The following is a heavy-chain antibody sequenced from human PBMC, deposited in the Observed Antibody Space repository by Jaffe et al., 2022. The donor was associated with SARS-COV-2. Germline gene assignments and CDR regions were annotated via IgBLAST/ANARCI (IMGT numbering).Heavy chain of an antibody. V-gene: IGHV3-30*18. CDR2: ISYDGSNK. Sequence: QVQLVESGGGVVQPGRSLRLSCAASGFTFSSYGMHWVRQAPGKGLEWVAVISYDGSNKYYADSVKGRFTISRDNSKNTLYLQMNSLRAEDTAVYYCAKDRSSTVTSGYFDYWGQGTLVTVSS. J-gene: IGHJ4*02. D-gene: IGHD4-17*01. CDR3: AKDRSSTVTSGYFDY. CDR1: GFTFSSYG.